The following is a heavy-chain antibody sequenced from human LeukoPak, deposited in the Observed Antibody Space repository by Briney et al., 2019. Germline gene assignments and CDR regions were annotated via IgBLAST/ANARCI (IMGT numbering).Heavy chain of an antibody. CDR3: ARAKPPPYCSSTSCYWPHFDY. D-gene: IGHD2-2*01. V-gene: IGHV3-20*04. CDR1: GFTFDDYG. CDR2: INWNGGST. Sequence: PGGSLRLSCAASGFTFDDYGMSWVRQAPGKGLEWVSGINWNGGSTGYADSVKGRFTISRDNAKNSLYLQMNSLRAEDTALYYCARAKPPPYCSSTSCYWPHFDYWGQGTLVTVSS. J-gene: IGHJ4*02.